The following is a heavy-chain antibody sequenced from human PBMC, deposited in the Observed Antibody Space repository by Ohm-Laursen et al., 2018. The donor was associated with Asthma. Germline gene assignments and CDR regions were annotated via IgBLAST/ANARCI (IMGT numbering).Heavy chain of an antibody. CDR3: AKDQVYYYGSGSYYGY. J-gene: IGHJ4*02. V-gene: IGHV3-23*01. D-gene: IGHD3-10*01. CDR1: GFTFSSYA. Sequence: GSLRLSCAASGFTFSSYAMSWVRQAPGKGLEWVSAISGSGGSTYYGDSVKGRFTISRDNSKNTLYLQMNSLRAEDTAVYYCAKDQVYYYGSGSYYGYWGQGTLVTVSS. CDR2: ISGSGGST.